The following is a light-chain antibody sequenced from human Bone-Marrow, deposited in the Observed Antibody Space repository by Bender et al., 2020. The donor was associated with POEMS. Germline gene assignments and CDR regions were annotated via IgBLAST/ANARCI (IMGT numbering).Light chain of an antibody. CDR3: AVWDDSLYGWV. V-gene: IGLV1-44*01. J-gene: IGLJ3*02. CDR1: SPNIGAHA. CDR2: SSH. Sequence: QSVLTQPPSASGTPGQRVTISCSGGSPNIGAHAVNWYQHLPGTAPKLLIYSSHRRPSEVPDRFSGARSGTSASRGSSGLQSVYEADYYCAVWDDSLYGWVFGGGTKLTV.